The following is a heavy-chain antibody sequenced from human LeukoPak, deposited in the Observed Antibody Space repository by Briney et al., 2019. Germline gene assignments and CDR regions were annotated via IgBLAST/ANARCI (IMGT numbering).Heavy chain of an antibody. CDR1: GGSVSSGSYY. Sequence: SETLSLTCTVTGGSVSSGSYYWSWIRQPPGKGLEWIGYIYYSGTTNYNPSLKSRVTISVDTSKNQFSLKLSSVTAADTAVYYCARTTGRYLQFDPWGQGTLVTVSS. V-gene: IGHV4-61*01. CDR3: ARTTGRYLQFDP. J-gene: IGHJ5*02. CDR2: IYYSGTT. D-gene: IGHD3-9*01.